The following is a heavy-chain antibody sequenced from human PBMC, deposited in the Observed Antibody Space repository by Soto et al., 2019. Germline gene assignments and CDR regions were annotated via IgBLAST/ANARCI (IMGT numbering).Heavy chain of an antibody. Sequence: QVFLVQSGAEVKQPGASVKISCKAFGYTFTGSYIHWMRQAPGQGLEWMGIINPTGGITNYAQKFQGRVVMTSDTSTSTVYVELSSLTSEDTATYYCARIYGVHNTIHFWLGYFDDWGQGTLVTVSS. CDR2: INPTGGIT. J-gene: IGHJ4*02. CDR1: GYTFTGSY. D-gene: IGHD3-3*02. CDR3: ARIYGVHNTIHFWLGYFDD. V-gene: IGHV1-46*01.